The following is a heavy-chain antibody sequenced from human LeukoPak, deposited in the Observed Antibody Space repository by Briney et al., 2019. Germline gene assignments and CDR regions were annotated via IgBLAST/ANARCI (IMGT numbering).Heavy chain of an antibody. CDR3: ARTYSGTYYVHRPLLYFDF. Sequence: LETLSLTCAVYGGSFTGYYWSWIRQSPGKGLEWIGEINDSGNTNYNPSLKSRVTFSIDTSKNQFSLKLRSVTDADAAVYYCARTYSGTYYVHRPLLYFDFWGQGTLVTVSS. CDR2: INDSGNT. V-gene: IGHV4-34*01. D-gene: IGHD1-26*01. J-gene: IGHJ4*02. CDR1: GGSFTGYY.